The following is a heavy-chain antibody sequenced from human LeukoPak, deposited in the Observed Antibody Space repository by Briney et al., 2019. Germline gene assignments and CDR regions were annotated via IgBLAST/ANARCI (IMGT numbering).Heavy chain of an antibody. J-gene: IGHJ4*02. CDR3: ARALAVAAPQPVFDY. Sequence: SETLSLTCTVSGGSISSHYWSWIRQPPGKGLEWIGYIYYSGSTNYNPSLKSRVTISVDTSKNQFSLKLSSVTAADTAVYYCARALAVAAPQPVFDYWGQGTLVTVSS. CDR2: IYYSGST. D-gene: IGHD6-19*01. CDR1: GGSISSHY. V-gene: IGHV4-59*11.